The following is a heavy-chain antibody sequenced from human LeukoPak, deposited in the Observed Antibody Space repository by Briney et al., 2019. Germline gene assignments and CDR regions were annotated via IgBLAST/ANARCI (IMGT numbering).Heavy chain of an antibody. CDR1: GFTFSSYS. V-gene: IGHV3-48*01. Sequence: PGGSLRLSCAASGFTFSSYSMNWVRQAPGKGLEWVSYISSSSSTIYHADSVKGRFTISRDNSKNTLYLQMNSLRAEDTAVYYCAKDLIAAAGLFDYWGQGTLVTVSS. J-gene: IGHJ4*02. D-gene: IGHD6-13*01. CDR3: AKDLIAAAGLFDY. CDR2: ISSSSSTI.